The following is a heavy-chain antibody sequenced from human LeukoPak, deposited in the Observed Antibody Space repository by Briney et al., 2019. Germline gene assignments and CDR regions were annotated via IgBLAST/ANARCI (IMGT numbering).Heavy chain of an antibody. V-gene: IGHV4-39*01. CDR2: IFSSGST. CDR1: GVSISSSSYF. D-gene: IGHD3-10*01. J-gene: IGHJ4*02. Sequence: SETLSLTCTVSGVSISSSSYFWGWVRQPPGKGLEWIGSIFSSGSTYYHPSLKSRVAISVDTSNNQFSMRLSSVTAADTAVYYCARRPSSGSGSHYKYYFDYWGQGTLVTVSS. CDR3: ARRPSSGSGSHYKYYFDY.